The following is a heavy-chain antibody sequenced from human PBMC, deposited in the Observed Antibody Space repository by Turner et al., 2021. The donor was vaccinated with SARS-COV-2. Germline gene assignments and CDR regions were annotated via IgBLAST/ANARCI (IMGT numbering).Heavy chain of an antibody. J-gene: IGHJ1*01. D-gene: IGHD3-10*01. CDR3: ARAMVRGVNAYAEYFQH. V-gene: IGHV1-69*04. CDR2: IIPILDIA. Sequence: QLQLVQSGAEVKMPGSSLNVSFKTSGGSFSSYAITCVRQAPGQGLEWMGRIIPILDIANYAQKFQGRGTITADKSTSTGYMELSSMRSEDTAVDDCARAMVRGVNAYAEYFQHWGQGTLVTVSS. CDR1: GGSFSSYA.